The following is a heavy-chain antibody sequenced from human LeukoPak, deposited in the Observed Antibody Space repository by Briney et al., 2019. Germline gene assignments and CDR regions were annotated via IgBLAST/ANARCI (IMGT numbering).Heavy chain of an antibody. Sequence: SETLSLTCTVSGGSISSYYWSWIRQPPGKGLELIGYIYTSGSTNYNPSLKSRVTISVNTSKNQFSLKLSSVTAADTTVYYCARHLSGAVAGNFDYWGQGTLVTVSS. CDR1: GGSISSYY. CDR2: IYTSGST. CDR3: ARHLSGAVAGNFDY. V-gene: IGHV4-4*09. J-gene: IGHJ4*02. D-gene: IGHD6-19*01.